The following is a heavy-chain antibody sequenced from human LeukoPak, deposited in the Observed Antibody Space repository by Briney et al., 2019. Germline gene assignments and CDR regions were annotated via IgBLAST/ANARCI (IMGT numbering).Heavy chain of an antibody. D-gene: IGHD2-2*01. CDR2: ISAYNGNT. CDR1: GYTFTSYG. Sequence: ASVKVSCKASGYTFTSYGISWVRQAPGQGLEWMGWISAYNGNTNYAQKLQGRVTMTTDTSTSTAYMELSSLRSEDTAVYYCARDPDIVVVPAADPAPDYWGQGTLVTVSS. CDR3: ARDPDIVVVPAADPAPDY. V-gene: IGHV1-18*01. J-gene: IGHJ4*02.